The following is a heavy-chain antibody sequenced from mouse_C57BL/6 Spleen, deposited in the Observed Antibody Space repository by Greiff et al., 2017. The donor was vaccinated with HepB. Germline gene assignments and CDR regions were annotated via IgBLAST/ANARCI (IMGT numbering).Heavy chain of an antibody. D-gene: IGHD1-1*01. CDR3: AITTVVDYYAMDY. CDR1: GFNIKNTY. Sequence: VQLKQSVAELVRPGASVKLSCTASGFNIKNTYMHWVKQRPEQGLEWIGRIDPANGNTKYAPKFQGKATITADTSSNTAYLQLSSLTSEDTAIYYCAITTVVDYYAMDYWGQGTSVTVSS. V-gene: IGHV14-3*01. J-gene: IGHJ4*01. CDR2: IDPANGNT.